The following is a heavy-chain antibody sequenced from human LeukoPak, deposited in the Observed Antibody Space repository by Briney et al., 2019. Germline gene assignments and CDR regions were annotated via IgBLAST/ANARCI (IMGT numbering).Heavy chain of an antibody. D-gene: IGHD3-10*01. V-gene: IGHV4-59*08. CDR1: GGSISSYY. CDR2: IYYSGST. J-gene: IGHJ5*02. CDR3: ARVPLWFGANFDP. Sequence: PSETLSLTYTVSGGSISSYYWSWIRQPPGKGLEWIGYIYYSGSTNYNPSLKSRVTISVDTSKNQVSLKLSSVTAADTAVYYCARVPLWFGANFDPWGQGTLVTVSS.